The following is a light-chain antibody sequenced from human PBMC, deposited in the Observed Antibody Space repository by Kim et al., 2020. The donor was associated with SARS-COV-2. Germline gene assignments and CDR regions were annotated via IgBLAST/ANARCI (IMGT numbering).Light chain of an antibody. J-gene: IGKJ3*01. CDR1: QSVSSSY. CDR3: QQYGSSPGLT. V-gene: IGKV3-20*01. CDR2: GAS. Sequence: PGERATLSCRASQSVSSSYLAWYQQKPGQAPRLLIYGASSRATGIPDRFSGSGSGTDFTLTISRLEPEDFAVYYCQQYGSSPGLTFGPGTKVDIK.